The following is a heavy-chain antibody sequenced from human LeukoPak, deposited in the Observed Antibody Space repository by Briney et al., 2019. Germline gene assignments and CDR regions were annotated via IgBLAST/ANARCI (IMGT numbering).Heavy chain of an antibody. J-gene: IGHJ5*02. V-gene: IGHV4-59*08. CDR3: AKGAGPPWFDP. CDR2: IYYSGIT. D-gene: IGHD6-19*01. CDR1: GGSIRSYY. Sequence: PSETLSLTCTVSGGSIRSYYWNWIRQPPGKGLEWIGYIYYSGITNYNPSLTSRVTISVDTSKNQLSMKLSSVTAADTAVYYCAKGAGPPWFDPWGQGTLVTVSS.